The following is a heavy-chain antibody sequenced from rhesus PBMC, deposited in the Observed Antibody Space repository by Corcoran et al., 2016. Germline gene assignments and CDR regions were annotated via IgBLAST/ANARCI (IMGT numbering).Heavy chain of an antibody. CDR2: IYGSSGST. CDR1: GGSISSNY. CDR3: AREDGIHQYYFDY. V-gene: IGHV4-147*01. Sequence: QVQLQESGPGLVKPSETLSLTCAVSGGSISSNYWSWIRQPSGKGLEWIGYIYGSSGSTYYNPSLTSRVTISTATSKNQFSLKLSSVTAADTAVYYCAREDGIHQYYFDYWGQGVLVTVSS. D-gene: IGHD4-23*01. J-gene: IGHJ4*01.